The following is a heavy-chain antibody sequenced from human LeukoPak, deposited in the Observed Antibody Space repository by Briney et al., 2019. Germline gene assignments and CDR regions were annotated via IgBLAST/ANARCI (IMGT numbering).Heavy chain of an antibody. CDR1: GGSISNNRYY. V-gene: IGHV4-39*07. CDR2: INHGGDT. CDR3: ARDTYGHTAMALYYFDY. D-gene: IGHD5-18*01. Sequence: SETLSLTCTVSGGSISNNRYYWGWIRQPPGKGLEWIANINHGGDTYYNPSLKSRVTISVDTSNNQFSLKLYSVTDADTAVYYCARDTYGHTAMALYYFDYWGQGILVTVSS. J-gene: IGHJ4*02.